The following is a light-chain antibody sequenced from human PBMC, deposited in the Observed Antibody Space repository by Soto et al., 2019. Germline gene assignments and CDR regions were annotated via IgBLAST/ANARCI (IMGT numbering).Light chain of an antibody. Sequence: DIQMTQSPSSLSASVGDRVTITCQASQDITNFLNWYQHKPGKAPELLLYDASNLETGVPSRFSGSGSGTDFTLTISSLQPEDFATYYCQQYDNLPLTFGGGTKVEIK. CDR1: QDITNF. J-gene: IGKJ4*01. CDR3: QQYDNLPLT. CDR2: DAS. V-gene: IGKV1-33*01.